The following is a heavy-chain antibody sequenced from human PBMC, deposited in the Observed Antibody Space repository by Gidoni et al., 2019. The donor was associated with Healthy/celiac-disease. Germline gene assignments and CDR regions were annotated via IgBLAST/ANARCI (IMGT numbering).Heavy chain of an antibody. V-gene: IGHV1-2*04. D-gene: IGHD2-8*01. CDR2: INPNSGGT. CDR1: GYTFTGHY. CDR3: ARAAMVLYGMDV. J-gene: IGHJ6*02. Sequence: QVQLVQSGAEVKKPGASVKVSCTASGYTFTGHYMHWVRQAPGQGLEWMGWINPNSGGTNYAQKFQGWVTMTRDTSISTAYMELSRLRSDDTAVYYCARAAMVLYGMDVWGQGTTVTVSS.